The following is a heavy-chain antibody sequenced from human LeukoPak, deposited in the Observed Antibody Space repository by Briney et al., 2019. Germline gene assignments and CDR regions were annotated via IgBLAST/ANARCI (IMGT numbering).Heavy chain of an antibody. Sequence: ASVKVSCKASGYTFTDYHMYWVRQAPGQGLEWMGIINPSGGSTSYAQKFQGRVTMTRDTSTSTVYMELSSLRSEDTAVYYCAKSEVGYDSSGYYYASILDYWGQGTLVTVSS. CDR3: AKSEVGYDSSGYYYASILDY. V-gene: IGHV1-46*01. J-gene: IGHJ4*02. D-gene: IGHD3-22*01. CDR2: INPSGGST. CDR1: GYTFTDYH.